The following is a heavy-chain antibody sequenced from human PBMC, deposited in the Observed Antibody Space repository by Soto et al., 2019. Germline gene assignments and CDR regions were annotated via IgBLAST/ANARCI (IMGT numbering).Heavy chain of an antibody. V-gene: IGHV3-23*01. CDR3: AKDGPKLKRKDSSGYYAYFQH. CDR1: GFTFSSYA. D-gene: IGHD3-22*01. J-gene: IGHJ1*01. CDR2: ISGSGGST. Sequence: GGSLRLSCAASGFTFSSYAMSWVRQAPGKGLEWVSAISGSGGSTYYADSVKGRFTISRDNSKNTLYLQMNSLRAEDTAVYYCAKDGPKLKRKDSSGYYAYFQHWGQGTLVTVSS.